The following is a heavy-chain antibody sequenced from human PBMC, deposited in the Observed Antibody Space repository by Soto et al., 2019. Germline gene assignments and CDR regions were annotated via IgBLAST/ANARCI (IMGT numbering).Heavy chain of an antibody. V-gene: IGHV3-23*01. D-gene: IGHD2-2*01. CDR2: ISNSGDTI. J-gene: IGHJ6*02. Sequence: EVQLLESGGGLVQPGGSLRLSCVASGFTFSYYTMSWVRQAPGKGLEWVSGISNSGDTIYYADSVKGRFTISRDNFKNALYLQMNILRVDYTAVYYCADPGPAPTHSDYYDMDVWGQGTTVTGSS. CDR3: ADPGPAPTHSDYYDMDV. CDR1: GFTFSYYT.